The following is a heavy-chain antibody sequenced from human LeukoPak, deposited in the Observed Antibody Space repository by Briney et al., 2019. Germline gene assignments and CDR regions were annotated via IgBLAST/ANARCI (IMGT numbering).Heavy chain of an antibody. J-gene: IGHJ4*02. V-gene: IGHV3-48*03. D-gene: IGHD3-10*01. Sequence: GGSLRLSCAASGFTFSSYEMNWVRQAPGKGLEWVSYISSSGSTIYYADSVKGRFTISRDNAKNSLYLQMNSLRAEDTAVYYCARGEGVWFAELSFDYWGQGTLVTVSS. CDR2: ISSSGSTI. CDR3: ARGEGVWFAELSFDY. CDR1: GFTFSSYE.